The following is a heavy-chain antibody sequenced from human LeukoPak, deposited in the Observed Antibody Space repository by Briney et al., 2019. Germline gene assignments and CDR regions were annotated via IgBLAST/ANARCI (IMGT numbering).Heavy chain of an antibody. CDR2: INPNSGGT. CDR1: GYTFTGYY. CDR3: ARGDRAAADAFDI. J-gene: IGHJ3*02. Sequence: GASVKVSCKTSGYTFTGYYMHWVRQAPGQGLEWMGWINPNSGGTNYAQKFQGRVTITRNTSISTAYMELSSLRSEDTAVYYCARGDRAAADAFDIWGQGTMVTVSS. D-gene: IGHD6-13*01. V-gene: IGHV1-2*02.